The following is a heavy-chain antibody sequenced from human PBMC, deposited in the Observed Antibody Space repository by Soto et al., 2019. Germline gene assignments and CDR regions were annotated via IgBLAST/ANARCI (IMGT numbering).Heavy chain of an antibody. V-gene: IGHV1-46*01. CDR2: INPSGGST. D-gene: IGHD6-19*01. Sequence: ASVKVSLKASGYRFTTYQMHWLRQAPGQGLEWMGTINPSGGSTSYAQRFQGRVTMTRDTSTSTVYVEVSSLRSEDTALYYCARGDSNGWYFDYWGQGTLVTVSS. J-gene: IGHJ4*02. CDR3: ARGDSNGWYFDY. CDR1: GYRFTTYQ.